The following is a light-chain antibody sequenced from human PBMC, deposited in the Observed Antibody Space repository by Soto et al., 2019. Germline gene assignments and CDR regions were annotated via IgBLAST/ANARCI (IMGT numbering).Light chain of an antibody. V-gene: IGKV3-20*01. J-gene: IGKJ2*01. CDR1: QSVRGNY. CDR2: DAS. Sequence: EIVLTQSPGTLSLSPGERATLSCRASQSVRGNYLAWYQQHPGQAPRLLNYDASGRATGIPDRFSGSGSGTDFILIISRLEPEDFAVYYCLQYGSSPYTFGQGTKLEIK. CDR3: LQYGSSPYT.